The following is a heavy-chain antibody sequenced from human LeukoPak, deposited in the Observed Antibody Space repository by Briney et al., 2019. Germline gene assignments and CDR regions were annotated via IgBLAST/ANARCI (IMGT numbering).Heavy chain of an antibody. CDR1: EFTFSNFW. J-gene: IGHJ6*03. D-gene: IGHD7-27*01. CDR2: ISGSGGST. Sequence: PGGSLRLSCSASEFTFSNFWMSWVRQAPGKGLEWVSAISGSGGSTYYADSVKGRFTISRDNSKNTLYLQMNSLRAEDTAVYYCAKTGAGYYYMDVWGKGTTVTVSS. CDR3: AKTGAGYYYMDV. V-gene: IGHV3-23*01.